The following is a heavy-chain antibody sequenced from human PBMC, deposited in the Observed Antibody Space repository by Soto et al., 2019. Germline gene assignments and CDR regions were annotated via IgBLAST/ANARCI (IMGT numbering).Heavy chain of an antibody. D-gene: IGHD4-17*01. CDR1: GGSISSGY. J-gene: IGHJ4*02. Sequence: SETLSLTCSVSGGSISSGYWTWIRHPPGKGLEWIGYIYYSGSTYYNPSLKSRVTISVDRSKNQFSLKLSSVTAADTAVYYCARGVTTVTTVDYWGQGTLVTVSS. CDR2: IYYSGST. CDR3: ARGVTTVTTVDY. V-gene: IGHV4-59*12.